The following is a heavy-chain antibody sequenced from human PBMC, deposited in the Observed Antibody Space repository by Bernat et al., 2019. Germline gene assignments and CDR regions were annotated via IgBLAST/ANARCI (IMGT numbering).Heavy chain of an antibody. Sequence: VQLVESGGGVVQPGRSLRLSCAASGFTFSSYAMHWVRQAPGKGLEWVGRTRNRANSYTTEYAASVKGRFTVSRDDSRNSVFLQMNSLKTEDTAVYYCARVGAPGIDFDYWGHGTLVTVSS. CDR2: TRNRANSYTT. J-gene: IGHJ4*01. D-gene: IGHD1-26*01. CDR3: ARVGAPGIDFDY. V-gene: IGHV3-72*01. CDR1: GFTFSSYA.